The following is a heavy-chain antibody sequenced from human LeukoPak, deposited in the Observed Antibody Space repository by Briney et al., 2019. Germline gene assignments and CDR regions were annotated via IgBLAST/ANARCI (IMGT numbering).Heavy chain of an antibody. CDR3: ARVGSGYSGYTVDY. V-gene: IGHV4-34*01. D-gene: IGHD5-12*01. CDR2: INHSGST. J-gene: IGHJ4*02. CDR1: GGSFSGYY. Sequence: SETLSLTCAVYGGSFSGYYWSWIRQPPGKGLEWIGEINHSGSTNYNPSLKSRVTISVDTSKNQFSLKLSSVTAADTAVYYCARVGSGYSGYTVDYWGQGTLVTVSS.